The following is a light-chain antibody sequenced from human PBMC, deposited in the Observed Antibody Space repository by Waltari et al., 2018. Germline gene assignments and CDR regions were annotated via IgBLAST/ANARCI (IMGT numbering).Light chain of an antibody. CDR1: QGISSY. J-gene: IGKJ2*01. V-gene: IGKV1-16*01. Sequence: DIQMTQSPSSLSASVGDTVTITCRASQGISSYLAWYQQKPGKAPKPLIYYTSNLENGVPSRFSGSASGTDFTLTISSLQPEDFATYYCQHHNTYPYTFGHGTKVEIK. CDR2: YTS. CDR3: QHHNTYPYT.